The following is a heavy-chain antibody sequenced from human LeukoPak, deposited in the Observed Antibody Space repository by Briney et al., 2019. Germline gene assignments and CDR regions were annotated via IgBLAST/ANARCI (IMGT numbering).Heavy chain of an antibody. CDR1: GYTFTNYY. D-gene: IGHD6-19*01. CDR2: INPSGDST. J-gene: IGHJ4*02. V-gene: IGHV1-46*01. CDR3: ARGYSSSYRIDY. Sequence: ASVKVSCKASGYTFTNYYMHWGRQAPGQGLERMGVINPSGDSTRYEQKFQDRVTMTRETSTRTVYMELSSLRSEDTAVYYCARGYSSSYRIDYWGQGTLVTVSS.